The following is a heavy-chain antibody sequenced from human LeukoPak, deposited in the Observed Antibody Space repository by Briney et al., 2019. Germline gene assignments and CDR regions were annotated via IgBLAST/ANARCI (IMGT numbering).Heavy chain of an antibody. V-gene: IGHV4-34*01. D-gene: IGHD4-17*01. CDR1: GGSFSGYY. Sequence: PSETLSLTCAVYGGSFSGYYWSWIRQPPGKGLEWIGEINHSRSTNYNPSLKSRVTISVDTSKNQFSLKLSSVTAADTAVYYCARSASTTDYYYYYMDVWGKGTTVTVSS. CDR2: INHSRST. J-gene: IGHJ6*03. CDR3: ARSASTTDYYYYYMDV.